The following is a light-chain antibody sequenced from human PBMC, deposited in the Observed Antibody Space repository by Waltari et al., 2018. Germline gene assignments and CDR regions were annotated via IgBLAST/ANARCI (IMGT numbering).Light chain of an antibody. J-gene: IGKJ4*02. CDR3: QQRSDWLLT. CDR1: QCVSSY. V-gene: IGKV3-11*01. CDR2: DAS. Sequence: EIVLTQSPATLSLSPGERATLSCRASQCVSSYLAWYQQESGQAPRLPIEDASTRATGIPARFSGGGSGTDFTLTISSLEPEDFAVYYCQQRSDWLLTFGGGTKVEIK.